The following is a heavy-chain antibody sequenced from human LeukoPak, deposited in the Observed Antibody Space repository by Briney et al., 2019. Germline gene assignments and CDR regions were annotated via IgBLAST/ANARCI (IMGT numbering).Heavy chain of an antibody. CDR3: ARDFTSMVNYYYGMDV. CDR2: IYSGGST. CDR1: GFTVSSNY. J-gene: IGHJ6*02. Sequence: GGSLRLSCAASGFTVSSNYMSWVRQAPGKGLEWVSVIYSGGSTYYADSVKGRFTISRDNSKNTLYLQMNSLRAEDTAVYYCARDFTSMVNYYYGMDVWGQGTTVTVSS. D-gene: IGHD4/OR15-4a*01. V-gene: IGHV3-53*01.